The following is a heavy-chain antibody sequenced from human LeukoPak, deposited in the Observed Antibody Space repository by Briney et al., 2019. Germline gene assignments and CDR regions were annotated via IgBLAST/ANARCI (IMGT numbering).Heavy chain of an antibody. D-gene: IGHD6-6*01. CDR1: GFTFSTYA. J-gene: IGHJ4*02. V-gene: IGHV3-23*01. Sequence: GPLRLSCAASGFTFSTYAMSWVRPAPGKGLEWVSVVSGTGGRTYYADSVKGRFTISRDNSKNTLYLQMNSLRAEDTAVYYCARVSSGDYWGQGTLVTVSS. CDR3: ARVSSGDY. CDR2: VSGTGGRT.